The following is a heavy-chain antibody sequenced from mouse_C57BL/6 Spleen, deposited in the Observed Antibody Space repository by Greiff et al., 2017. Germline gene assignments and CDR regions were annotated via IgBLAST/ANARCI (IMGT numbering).Heavy chain of an antibody. V-gene: IGHV2-9-1*01. CDR1: GFSLTSYA. D-gene: IGHD1-1*01. Sequence: VMLVESGPGLVAPSQSLSITCTVSGFSLTSYAISWVRQPPGKGLEWLGVIWTGGGTNYNSALKSRLSISKDNSKSQVFLKMTSLQTDDTARDYCARKNYGSSWAWFAYWGQGTLVTVSA. CDR3: ARKNYGSSWAWFAY. CDR2: IWTGGGT. J-gene: IGHJ3*01.